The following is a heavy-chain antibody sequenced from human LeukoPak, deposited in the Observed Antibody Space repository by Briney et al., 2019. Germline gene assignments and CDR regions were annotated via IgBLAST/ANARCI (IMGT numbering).Heavy chain of an antibody. CDR2: ISGSGGAT. J-gene: IGHJ4*02. CDR3: AKGPAPAAKGGFDS. V-gene: IGHV3-23*01. CDR1: GFTFSSYV. Sequence: GGSLRLSCAASGFTFSSYVMSWVRQAPGKGLEWISAISGSGGATYYADSVKGRFTISRDNSKNTLYLQMNSLRAEDTAVYYCAKGPAPAAKGGFDSWGQGTLVTVSS. D-gene: IGHD2-2*01.